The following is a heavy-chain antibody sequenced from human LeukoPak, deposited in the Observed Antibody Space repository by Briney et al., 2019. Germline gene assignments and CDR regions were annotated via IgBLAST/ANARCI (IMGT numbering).Heavy chain of an antibody. CDR3: ARAPYCSSTSCYPGGYYYGMDV. CDR1: GGSISSGDYY. D-gene: IGHD2-2*01. CDR2: IYYSGST. V-gene: IGHV4-30-4*01. J-gene: IGHJ6*02. Sequence: SQSLSLTCTVSGGSISSGDYYWSWIRQPPGKGLEWIGYIYYSGSTYYNPSLKSRVTISVDTSKNQFSLKLSSATAADTAVYYCARAPYCSSTSCYPGGYYYGMDVWGQGTTVTVSS.